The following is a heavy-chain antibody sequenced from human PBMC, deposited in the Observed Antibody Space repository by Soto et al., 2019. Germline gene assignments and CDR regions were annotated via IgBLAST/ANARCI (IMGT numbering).Heavy chain of an antibody. CDR2: ISYSGTT. J-gene: IGHJ4*02. CDR3: AREGRSFDS. V-gene: IGHV4-59*01. CDR1: GGSMNGYY. Sequence: QVHLQESGPGLVKPSETLSLTCSVSGGSMNGYYWTWIRQAPGQGLEWIGYISYSGTTNYNPSLKSRGTISVDTSKNQFSLKLTSVTATDTAVYYCAREGRSFDSWGQGSLVTVSS.